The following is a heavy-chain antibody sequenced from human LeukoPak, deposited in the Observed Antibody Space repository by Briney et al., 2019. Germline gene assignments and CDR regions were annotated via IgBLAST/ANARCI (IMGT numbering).Heavy chain of an antibody. J-gene: IGHJ4*02. CDR1: GYTFTSYY. CDR3: ARRIDEDYFDY. V-gene: IGHV1-46*01. CDR2: INPSGGST. Sequence: ASVKVSCKASGYTFTSYYMHWVRQAPGQGLEWMGIINPSGGSTSYAQKFQGRVTMTTDTSTSTAYMELRSLRSDDTAVYYCARRIDEDYFDYWGQGTLVTVSS.